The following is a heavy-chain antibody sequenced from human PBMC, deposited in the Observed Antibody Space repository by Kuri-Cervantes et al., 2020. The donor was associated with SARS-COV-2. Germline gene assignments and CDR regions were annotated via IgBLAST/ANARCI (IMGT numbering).Heavy chain of an antibody. CDR3: ARETLGVAAGRYIRCGFDS. CDR1: GFIFSDYA. J-gene: IGHJ5*01. CDR2: ITYDGSN. Sequence: GESLKISCAACGFIFSDYALYWVRQAPGKGLEWVAVITYDGSNGDSLKARFTISRANSKNTLFLQINSLRSEDTAVYYCARETLGVAAGRYIRCGFDSWGQGTLVTVSS. D-gene: IGHD6-13*01. V-gene: IGHV3-30*04.